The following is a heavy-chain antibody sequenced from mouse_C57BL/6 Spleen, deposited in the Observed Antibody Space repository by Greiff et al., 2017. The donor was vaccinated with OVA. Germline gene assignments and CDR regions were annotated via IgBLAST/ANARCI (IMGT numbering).Heavy chain of an antibody. Sequence: VKLMESGAELVRPGTSVKVSCKASGYAFTNYLIEWVKQRPGQGLEWIGVINPGSGGTNYNEKFKGKATLTADKSSSTAYMQLSSLTSEDSAVYFCARRELTGTAYWYFDVWGTGTTVTVSS. CDR1: GYAFTNYL. J-gene: IGHJ1*03. V-gene: IGHV1-54*01. CDR2: INPGSGGT. D-gene: IGHD4-1*01. CDR3: ARRELTGTAYWYFDV.